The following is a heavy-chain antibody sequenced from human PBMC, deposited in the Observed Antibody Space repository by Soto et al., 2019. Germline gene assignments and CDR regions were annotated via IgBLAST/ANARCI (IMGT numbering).Heavy chain of an antibody. J-gene: IGHJ3*02. CDR3: ARGREYYDSSGYLEAFDI. V-gene: IGHV4-34*01. CDR1: GGSFSGYY. CDR2: INHSGRT. D-gene: IGHD3-22*01. Sequence: QVQLQQWGAGLLKPSETLSLTCAVYGGSFSGYYWSWIRQPPGKGLEWIGEINHSGRTNYNPSLKSRVTISVDTYKNHFSLKLSSVTAADTAVYYCARGREYYDSSGYLEAFDIWGQGTMVTVSS.